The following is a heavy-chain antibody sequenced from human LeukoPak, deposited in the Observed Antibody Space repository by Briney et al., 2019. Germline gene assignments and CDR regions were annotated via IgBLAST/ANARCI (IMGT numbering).Heavy chain of an antibody. V-gene: IGHV3-23*01. Sequence: GGSLRLSCAASGFTLSSYAMSWVRQAPGKGLEWVSAISGSGGSTYYADSVKGRFTISRDNSKNTLYLQMNSLRAEDTAVYYCAKLGTRFPLGYFDYWGQGTLVTVSS. D-gene: IGHD1-14*01. CDR1: GFTLSSYA. CDR3: AKLGTRFPLGYFDY. J-gene: IGHJ4*02. CDR2: ISGSGGST.